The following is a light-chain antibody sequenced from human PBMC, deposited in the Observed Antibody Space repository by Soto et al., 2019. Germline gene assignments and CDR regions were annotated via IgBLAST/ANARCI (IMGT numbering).Light chain of an antibody. Sequence: QSALTQPASVSGSPGQSITISCTRTSSDVGGYDYVSWYQQHPGKAPKLMIYDVSNRPSGVSNRFSGSKSGNTASLTISGLQAEDEADYYCSSYTTSSPWVFGGGTKVTVL. CDR1: SSDVGGYDY. J-gene: IGLJ3*02. V-gene: IGLV2-14*01. CDR2: DVS. CDR3: SSYTTSSPWV.